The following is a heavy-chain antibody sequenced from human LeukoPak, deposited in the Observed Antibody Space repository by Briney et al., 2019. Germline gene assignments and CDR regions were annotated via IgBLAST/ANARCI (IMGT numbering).Heavy chain of an antibody. CDR2: IYPDDSDT. CDR3: AIGGDSTTSCYRCFNF. J-gene: IGHJ4*02. V-gene: IGHV5-51*01. CDR1: GYRFTNYW. Sequence: ESLKISCKGSGYRFTNYWIGWVRQMPGKGLEWMGIIYPDDSDTRYSPSFQGQVNISADKSISTAYLQWSSLKASDTAMYYCAIGGDSTTSCYRCFNFWGQGTLVTVSS. D-gene: IGHD2-2*02.